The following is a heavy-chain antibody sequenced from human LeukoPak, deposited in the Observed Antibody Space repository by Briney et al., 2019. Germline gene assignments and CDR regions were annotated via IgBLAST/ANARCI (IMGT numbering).Heavy chain of an antibody. CDR3: ARDPVGATYFDY. D-gene: IGHD1-26*01. CDR1: GGSISSGGYY. J-gene: IGHJ4*02. V-gene: IGHV4-31*03. CDR2: IYYSGST. Sequence: PSETLSLTCTVSGGSISSGGYYWSWIRQHPGQGLEWIGYIYYSGSTYYNPSLKSRVTISVDTSKNQFSLKLSSVTAADTAVYYCARDPVGATYFDYWGQGTLVTVSS.